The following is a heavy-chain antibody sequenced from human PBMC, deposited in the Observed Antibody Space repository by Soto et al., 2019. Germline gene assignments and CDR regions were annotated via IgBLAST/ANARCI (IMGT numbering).Heavy chain of an antibody. J-gene: IGHJ5*02. D-gene: IGHD3-10*01. CDR3: ARGQGTRENWFDP. CDR2: IYHSGST. CDR1: GGSISSSNW. V-gene: IGHV4-4*02. Sequence: KPSETLSLTCAVSGGSISSSNWWSWVRQPPGKGLEWIGEIYHSGSTNYNPSLKSRVTISVDKSKNQFSLKLSSVTAADTAVYYCARGQGTRENWFDPWGQGTLVTVSS.